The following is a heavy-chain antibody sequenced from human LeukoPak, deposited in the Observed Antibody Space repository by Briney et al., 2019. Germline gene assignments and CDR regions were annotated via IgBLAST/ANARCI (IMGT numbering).Heavy chain of an antibody. CDR3: ASLICGGDCPI. CDR1: GGSISSYY. CDR2: IYYSGST. J-gene: IGHJ4*02. Sequence: SETLSLTCTVSGGSISSYYWSWIRQPPGKGLEWIGYIYYSGSTNYNPSLKSPVTISVDTSKNQFSLKLSSVTAADTAVYYCASLICGGDCPIWGQGTLVTVSS. V-gene: IGHV4-59*01. D-gene: IGHD2-21*01.